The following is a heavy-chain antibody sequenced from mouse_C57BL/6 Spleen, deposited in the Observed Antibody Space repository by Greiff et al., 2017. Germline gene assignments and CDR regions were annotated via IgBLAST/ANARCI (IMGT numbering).Heavy chain of an antibody. J-gene: IGHJ1*03. CDR1: GFSLSTSGMG. CDR2: IYWDDDK. Sequence: QVNLKVSGPGLLQPSQTLSLTCSFSGFSLSTSGMGVSWIRQPSGQGLVWLVHIYWDDDKRYNPFLKRRLIISKATSRNQVFLKITSVDTAGTATYYGAQGEDTTLGFDGWGTGTTVTVSS. V-gene: IGHV8-12*01. CDR3: AQGEDTTLGFDG. D-gene: IGHD1-1*01.